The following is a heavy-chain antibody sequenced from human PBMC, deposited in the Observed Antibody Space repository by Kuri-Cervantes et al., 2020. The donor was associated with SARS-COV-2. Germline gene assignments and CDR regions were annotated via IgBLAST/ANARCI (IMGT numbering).Heavy chain of an antibody. CDR2: IIPILGIA. V-gene: IGHV1-69*10. Sequence: SVKVSCKASGGTFSSYAISWVRQAPGQGLEWMGGIIPILGIANYAQKFQGRVTITRDTSASTAYMELSSLRSEDTAVYYCARVAKYGSGSYFDPYFDYWGQGTLVTVSS. CDR1: GGTFSSYA. CDR3: ARVAKYGSGSYFDPYFDY. D-gene: IGHD3-10*01. J-gene: IGHJ4*02.